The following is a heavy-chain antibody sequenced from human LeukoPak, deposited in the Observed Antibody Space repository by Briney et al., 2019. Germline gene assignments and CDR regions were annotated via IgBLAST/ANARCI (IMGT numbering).Heavy chain of an antibody. CDR3: AREGDIVVVPAAIREGYYYYGMDV. J-gene: IGHJ6*04. CDR2: INPSGGST. D-gene: IGHD2-2*02. Sequence: ASVKVSCKASGGTFSSYAISWVRQAPGQGLEWMGIINPSGGSTSYAQKFQGRVTMTRDTSTSTVYMELSSLRSEDTAVYYCAREGDIVVVPAAIREGYYYYGMDVWGKGTTVTVSS. CDR1: GGTFSSYA. V-gene: IGHV1-46*01.